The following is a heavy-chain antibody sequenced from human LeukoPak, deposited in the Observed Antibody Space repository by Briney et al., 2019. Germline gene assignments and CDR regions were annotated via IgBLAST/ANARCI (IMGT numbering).Heavy chain of an antibody. CDR2: IYYTGST. J-gene: IGHJ4*02. CDR1: GGSISSYY. CDR3: ARVQAVAGHFDY. D-gene: IGHD6-19*01. Sequence: SETLSLTCTVSGGSISSYYWSWIRQPPGKGLEWIGSIYYTGSTNYNPSLKSRVTISVDTSKNQFSLKMSSLTAADTAVYYCARVQAVAGHFDYWGQGTLVTVPS. V-gene: IGHV4-59*01.